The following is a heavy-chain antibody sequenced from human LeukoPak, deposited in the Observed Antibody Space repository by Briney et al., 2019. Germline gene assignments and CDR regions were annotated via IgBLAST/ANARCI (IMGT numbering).Heavy chain of an antibody. Sequence: GGSLRLSRAASGFTFSSYSMNWVRQAPGEGLEWVSSISSSGSFIYYADSVKGRFTISRDNARNSLFLQMNSLRAEDTAVYYCAGDLRYCSSASCSENGAFDIWGQGTMVTVSS. CDR3: AGDLRYCSSASCSENGAFDI. CDR2: ISSSGSFI. CDR1: GFTFSSYS. D-gene: IGHD2-2*01. V-gene: IGHV3-21*01. J-gene: IGHJ3*02.